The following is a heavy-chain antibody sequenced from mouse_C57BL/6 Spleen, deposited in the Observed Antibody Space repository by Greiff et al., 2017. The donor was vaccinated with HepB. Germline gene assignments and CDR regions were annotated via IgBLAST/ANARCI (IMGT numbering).Heavy chain of an antibody. CDR2: INPYNGGT. V-gene: IGHV1-19*01. CDR1: GYTFTDYY. Sequence: EVQLQQSGPVLVKPGASVKMSCKASGYTFTDYYMNWVKQSHGKSLEWIGVINPYNGGTSYNQKFKGKATLTVDKSSSTAYMELNSLTSEDSAVYYCARGRVTDDAMDYWGQGTSVTVSS. CDR3: ARGRVTDDAMDY. J-gene: IGHJ4*01. D-gene: IGHD2-2*01.